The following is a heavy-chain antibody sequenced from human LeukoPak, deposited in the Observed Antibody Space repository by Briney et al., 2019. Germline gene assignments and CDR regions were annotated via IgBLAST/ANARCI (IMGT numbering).Heavy chain of an antibody. V-gene: IGHV4-39*01. D-gene: IGHD6-19*01. CDR2: IYYGGST. J-gene: IGHJ4*02. Sequence: SETLSLTCTVSGGSISSSSYYWGWIRQPPGKGLEWIGGIYYGGSTYYNPSLKSRVTISVDTSKNQFSLRLSSVTAADTAVYYCARRVLEAVTGTGGFDYWGQGTLVTVSS. CDR1: GGSISSSSYY. CDR3: ARRVLEAVTGTGGFDY.